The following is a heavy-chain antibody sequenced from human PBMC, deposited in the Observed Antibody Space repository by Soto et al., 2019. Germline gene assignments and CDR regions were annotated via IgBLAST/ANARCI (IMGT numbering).Heavy chain of an antibody. J-gene: IGHJ6*02. V-gene: IGHV1-18*04. CDR1: GYTFTSYG. D-gene: IGHD1-1*01. Sequence: ASVKVSCKASGYTFTSYGISWVRQAPGQGLEWMGWISAYNGNTNYAQKLQGRVTMTTATSTSTAYMELRSLRSDDTAVYYCARTSTRGFYYYYGMDVWGQGTTVTVSS. CDR3: ARTSTRGFYYYYGMDV. CDR2: ISAYNGNT.